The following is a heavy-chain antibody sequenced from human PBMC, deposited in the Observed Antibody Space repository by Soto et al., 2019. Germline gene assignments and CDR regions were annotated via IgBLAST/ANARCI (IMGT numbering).Heavy chain of an antibody. D-gene: IGHD1-1*01. CDR1: GGSISSYY. J-gene: IGHJ3*02. Sequence: SETLSLTCTVSGGSISSYYWSWIWQPPGKGLEWIGYIYYSGSTNYNPSLKSRVTISVDTSKNQFSLKLSSVTAADTAVYYCAGGKTGPTGAFDIWGQGTMVTVSS. CDR3: AGGKTGPTGAFDI. CDR2: IYYSGST. V-gene: IGHV4-59*01.